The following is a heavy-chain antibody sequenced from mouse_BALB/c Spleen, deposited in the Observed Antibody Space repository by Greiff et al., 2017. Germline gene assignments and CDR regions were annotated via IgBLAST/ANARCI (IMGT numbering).Heavy chain of an antibody. D-gene: IGHD1-1*01. J-gene: IGHJ2*01. V-gene: IGHV5-4*02. Sequence: EVNLVESGGGLVKPGGSLKLSCAASGFTFSDYYMYWVRQTPEKRLEWVATISDGGSYTYYPDSVKGRFTISRDNAKNNLYLQMSSLKSEDTAMYYCARDSTTVVASYYFDYWGQGTTLTVSS. CDR1: GFTFSDYY. CDR2: ISDGGSYT. CDR3: ARDSTTVVASYYFDY.